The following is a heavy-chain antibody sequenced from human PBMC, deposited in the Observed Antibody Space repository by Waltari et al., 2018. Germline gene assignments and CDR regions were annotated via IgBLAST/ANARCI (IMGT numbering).Heavy chain of an antibody. J-gene: IGHJ4*02. D-gene: IGHD1-1*01. Sequence: QVQLVQSGAAVTKPGASVKVSCMTYGYPFTSYGMPWVRQAPGQRLEWMGGINADNGDTQYSPKFQIRVTFTRDTFASTVYMELSSLTSEDTAVYYCARGLHRTAWIVDYWGQGTLVTVSS. CDR1: GYPFTSYG. CDR2: INADNGDT. V-gene: IGHV1-3*01. CDR3: ARGLHRTAWIVDY.